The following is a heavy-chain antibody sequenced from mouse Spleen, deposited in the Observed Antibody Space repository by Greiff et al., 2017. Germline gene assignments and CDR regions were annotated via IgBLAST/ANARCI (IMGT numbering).Heavy chain of an antibody. V-gene: IGHV1-64*01. Sequence: QVQLQQPGAELVKPGASVKLSCKASGYTFTSYWMHWVKQRPGQGLEWIGMIHPKGGSTNYNEKFKSKATLTVDKSSSTAYMQLSSLTSEDSAVYYCALTVVATEGFAYWGQGTLVTVSA. D-gene: IGHD1-1*01. CDR2: IHPKGGST. CDR1: GYTFTSYW. CDR3: ALTVVATEGFAY. J-gene: IGHJ3*01.